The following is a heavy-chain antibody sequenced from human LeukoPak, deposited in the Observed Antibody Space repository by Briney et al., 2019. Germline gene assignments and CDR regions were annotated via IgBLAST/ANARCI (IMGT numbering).Heavy chain of an antibody. D-gene: IGHD1-26*01. CDR2: ITSSSSYI. V-gene: IGHV3-21*01. Sequence: GGSLRLSCAASGFTFSTYSMNWVRQAPGKGLEWVSSITSSSSYIKYADSVKGRFTISRDNAKNSLYLQMNSLRAEDTAVYYCARVKAGATIENFYYYYMDIWGKGTTVTVSS. J-gene: IGHJ6*03. CDR3: ARVKAGATIENFYYYYMDI. CDR1: GFTFSTYS.